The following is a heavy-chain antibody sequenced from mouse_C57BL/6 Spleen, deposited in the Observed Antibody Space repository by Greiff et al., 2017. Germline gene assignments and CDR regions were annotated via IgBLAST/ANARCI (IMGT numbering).Heavy chain of an antibody. CDR2: IYPGDGDT. V-gene: IGHV1-82*01. D-gene: IGHD1-1*01. Sequence: QVQLQQSGPELVKPGASVKLSCKASGYAFSSSWMNWVKQRPGQGLEWIGRIYPGDGDTNYNGKFKGKATLTADKSSSTADMQLSSLTSEDSAVYFCARFAYYYRSSYYLDYWGQGTTLTVSS. CDR1: GYAFSSSW. CDR3: ARFAYYYRSSYYLDY. J-gene: IGHJ2*01.